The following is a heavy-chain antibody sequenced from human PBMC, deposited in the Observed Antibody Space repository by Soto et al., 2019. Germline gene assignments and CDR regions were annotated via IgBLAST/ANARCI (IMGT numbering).Heavy chain of an antibody. D-gene: IGHD3-3*01. CDR1: GYTFTSYY. J-gene: IGHJ6*02. CDR2: INPSGGST. Sequence: GASVKVSCKASGYTFTSYYMHWVRQAPGQGLEWMGIINPSGGSTSYAQKFQGRVTMTRDTSTSTVYMELSSLRSEDTAVYYCARIPSERAAFGVVRVYYYGMDVWGQGTTVTVSS. V-gene: IGHV1-46*01. CDR3: ARIPSERAAFGVVRVYYYGMDV.